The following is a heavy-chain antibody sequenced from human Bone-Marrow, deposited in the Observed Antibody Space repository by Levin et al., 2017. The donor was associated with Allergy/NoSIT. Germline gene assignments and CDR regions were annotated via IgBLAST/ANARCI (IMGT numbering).Heavy chain of an antibody. Sequence: GGSLRLSCAASNFTFSSYAMHWVRQAPGKGLEWVAVLLFDGVNDFYADSVKGRFTISRDISKNTLYLQLSSLRPEDTAVYYCASNQRASTAERPWDYFDSWGQGTLVTVSS. V-gene: IGHV3-30*15. CDR3: ASNQRASTAERPWDYFDS. CDR2: LLFDGVND. D-gene: IGHD1-1*01. J-gene: IGHJ4*02. CDR1: NFTFSSYA.